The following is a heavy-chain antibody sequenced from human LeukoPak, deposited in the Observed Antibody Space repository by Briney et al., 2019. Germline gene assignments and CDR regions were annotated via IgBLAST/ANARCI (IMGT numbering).Heavy chain of an antibody. Sequence: PGGSLRLSCAASGFTFSDYYMSWIRQAPGKGLEWVSYISSSGSTIYYADSVKGRFTISRGNAKNSLYLQMNSLRAEDTAVYYCAREYYDFWSGYWRAYGMDVWGQGTTVTVSS. CDR3: AREYYDFWSGYWRAYGMDV. J-gene: IGHJ6*02. CDR1: GFTFSDYY. V-gene: IGHV3-11*01. CDR2: ISSSGSTI. D-gene: IGHD3-3*01.